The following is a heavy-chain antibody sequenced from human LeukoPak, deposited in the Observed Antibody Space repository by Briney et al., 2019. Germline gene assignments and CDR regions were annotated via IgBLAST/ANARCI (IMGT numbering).Heavy chain of an antibody. CDR3: ARGNEYYDILTGYYDY. Sequence: GGCLRLSCAASGFTVSSNYMSWGRQAPGKGLEWVSVIYSGGSTYYADSVKGTFTISRDNSKNTLYLQINSLRAEDTAVYYCARGNEYYDILTGYYDYWGERSLASVSS. CDR1: GFTVSSNY. V-gene: IGHV3-66*01. CDR2: IYSGGST. J-gene: IGHJ4*01. D-gene: IGHD3-9*01.